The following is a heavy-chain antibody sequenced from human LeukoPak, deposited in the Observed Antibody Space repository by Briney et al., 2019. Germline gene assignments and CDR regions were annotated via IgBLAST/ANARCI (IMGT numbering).Heavy chain of an antibody. CDR1: GYSISSGYY. CDR2: IYHSGST. V-gene: IGHV4-38-2*01. Sequence: PSETLSLTCAVSGYSISSGYYWGWIRQPPGKGLECIGSIYHSGSTYYNPSIKSRVTISVDTSKNQFSLKLSSVTAADTAVYYCARLGSTTLKVSDYWGQGTLVTVSS. CDR3: ARLGSTTLKVSDY. D-gene: IGHD2-15*01. J-gene: IGHJ4*02.